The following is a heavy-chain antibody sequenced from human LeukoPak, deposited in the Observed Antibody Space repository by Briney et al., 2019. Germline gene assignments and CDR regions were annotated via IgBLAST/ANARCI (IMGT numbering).Heavy chain of an antibody. Sequence: HPGGSLRLSCAASGFTFSSYEMNWVRQAPGKGLEWVSYISSSGSTIYYADSVKGRFTISRDNAKNSLYLQMNSLRAEDTAVYYCARDKVAGTSGVGYTWGQRTLVTVSS. V-gene: IGHV3-48*03. CDR2: ISSSGSTI. CDR1: GFTFSSYE. J-gene: IGHJ5*02. D-gene: IGHD6-19*01. CDR3: ARDKVAGTSGVGYT.